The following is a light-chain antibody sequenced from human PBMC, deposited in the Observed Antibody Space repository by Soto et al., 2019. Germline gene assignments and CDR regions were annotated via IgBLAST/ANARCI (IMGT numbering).Light chain of an antibody. CDR2: DNT. J-gene: IGLJ2*01. Sequence: QAVVTQPPSVSGAPGQRVTISCTGSSSNIGAGFDVHWYQHLPGTAPKPLIYDNTNRPSGAPDRFSGSKSGTSASLAITGLQAEDEADYYCQSYDSSLSGWLFGGGTKLTVL. V-gene: IGLV1-40*01. CDR1: SSNIGAGFD. CDR3: QSYDSSLSGWL.